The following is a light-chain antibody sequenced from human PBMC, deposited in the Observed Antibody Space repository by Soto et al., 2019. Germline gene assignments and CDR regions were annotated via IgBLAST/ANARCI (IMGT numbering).Light chain of an antibody. Sequence: EIVLTQSPGTLSLSPGERATLSCRASQSVSSSYLAWYQQKPGQSPRLLIYGASSRATGIPDRFSGSGSGTDFTLTISRLEPEDFAVYYCQQYGRSLTFGGGTKVEMK. J-gene: IGKJ4*01. CDR3: QQYGRSLT. V-gene: IGKV3-20*01. CDR2: GAS. CDR1: QSVSSSY.